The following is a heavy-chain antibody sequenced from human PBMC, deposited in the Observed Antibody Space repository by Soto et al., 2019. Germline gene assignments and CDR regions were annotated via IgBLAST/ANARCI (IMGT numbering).Heavy chain of an antibody. CDR1: GFTFSSYA. D-gene: IGHD1-26*01. CDR2: ISYDGSNK. CDR3: ARGLGATHFDY. Sequence: GSLRLSCAASGFTFSSYAMHWVRQAPGKGLEWVAVISYDGSNKYYADSVKGRFTISRDNSKNTLYLQMNSLRAEGTAVYYCARGLGATHFDYWGQGTLVTVSS. V-gene: IGHV3-30-3*01. J-gene: IGHJ4*02.